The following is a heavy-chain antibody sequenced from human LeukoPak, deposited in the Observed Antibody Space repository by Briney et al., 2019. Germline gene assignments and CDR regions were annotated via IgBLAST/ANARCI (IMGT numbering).Heavy chain of an antibody. D-gene: IGHD4-23*01. CDR1: GFTFSSYS. Sequence: GGSLRLSCAASGFTFSSYSMNWVRQAPGKGLEWVSSISSSSSYIYYADSVKGRFTISRDNAKNSLYLQMNRLRAEDTAVYYCARDQHDYGGNSSIYWGQGTLVTVAS. CDR2: ISSSSSYI. V-gene: IGHV3-21*01. CDR3: ARDQHDYGGNSSIY. J-gene: IGHJ4*02.